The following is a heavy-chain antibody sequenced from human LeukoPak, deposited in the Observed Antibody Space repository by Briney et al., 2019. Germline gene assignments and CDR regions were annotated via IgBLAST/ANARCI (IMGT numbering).Heavy chain of an antibody. CDR1: GFTFSSYA. V-gene: IGHV3-23*01. CDR2: ISGSGGST. Sequence: GGSLRLSCAASGFTFSSYAMSWVRQAPGKGLEWVSAISGSGGSTYYADSVKGRFTISRDNAKNSLYLQMNSLRAEDTAVYYCARGSNSSSFRYYFDNWGQGTLVTVSS. CDR3: ARGSNSSSFRYYFDN. D-gene: IGHD6-6*01. J-gene: IGHJ4*02.